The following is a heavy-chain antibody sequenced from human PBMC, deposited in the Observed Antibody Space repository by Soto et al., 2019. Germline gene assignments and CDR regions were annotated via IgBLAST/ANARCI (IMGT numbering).Heavy chain of an antibody. CDR3: ASHAAADNLASQTIYYGMDV. CDR2: IYYSGST. CDR1: GGSISSGDYY. J-gene: IGHJ6*02. Sequence: QVQLQESGPGLVKPSQTLSLTCTVSGGSISSGDYYWSWIRQPPGKGLEWIGYIYYSGSTYYNPSLKSRVTISVDTSKNQFSLKLSSVTAADTAVYYCASHAAADNLASQTIYYGMDVWGQGTTVTVSS. V-gene: IGHV4-30-4*01. D-gene: IGHD6-13*01.